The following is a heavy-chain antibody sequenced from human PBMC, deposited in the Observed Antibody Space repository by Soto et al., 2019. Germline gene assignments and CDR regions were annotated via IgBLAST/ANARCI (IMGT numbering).Heavy chain of an antibody. CDR3: VREDILGVRSFDY. J-gene: IGHJ4*02. Sequence: PGGSLRLSCAASGFTFSGYSVNWVRQAPGKGLEWVSYISSGSKTIYYADSVKGRFIVSRDNAKNSQYLQMNSLRDEDTDVYYCVREDILGVRSFDYWGQGTLVPVSS. CDR1: GFTFSGYS. D-gene: IGHD3-9*01. V-gene: IGHV3-48*02. CDR2: ISSGSKTI.